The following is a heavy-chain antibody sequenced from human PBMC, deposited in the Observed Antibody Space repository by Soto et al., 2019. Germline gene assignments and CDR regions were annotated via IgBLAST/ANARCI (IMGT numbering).Heavy chain of an antibody. Sequence: EEQLVESGGGLVQPGRSLRLSCAAFGFSFDDYAMHWVRQGPGKGLEWVSSITWNSRIIGYADSVKGRFTISRDNAKNFLYLQMNSLRTEDTALYYCAKDRRYYYDIETHYGLDVWGQGTTVRVSS. CDR2: ITWNSRII. CDR1: GFSFDDYA. J-gene: IGHJ6*02. D-gene: IGHD3-16*01. CDR3: AKDRRYYYDIETHYGLDV. V-gene: IGHV3-9*01.